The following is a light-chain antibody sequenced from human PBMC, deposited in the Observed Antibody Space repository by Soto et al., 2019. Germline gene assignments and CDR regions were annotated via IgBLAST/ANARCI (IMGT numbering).Light chain of an antibody. Sequence: AIQMTQSPSSLSASVGDRVTITCRASQDIRTDLGWYQQKPGKAPKLLIHGASSLQSGVPARFSGSGSGTDFTLTISSLQAEDFATYYCLQDDNYPWTFGQGTKVEIK. V-gene: IGKV1-6*01. CDR1: QDIRTD. CDR2: GAS. J-gene: IGKJ1*01. CDR3: LQDDNYPWT.